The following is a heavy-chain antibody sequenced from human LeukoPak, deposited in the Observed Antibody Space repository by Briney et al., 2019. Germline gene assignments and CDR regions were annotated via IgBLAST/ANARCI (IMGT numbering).Heavy chain of an antibody. D-gene: IGHD2-21*01. V-gene: IGHV3-30*18. J-gene: IGHJ4*02. Sequence: GRSLRLSCAASGFTFSSYGMHWVRQAPGKGLEWVAVISYDGSNKYYADSVKGRFTISRDNSKNTLYLQMNSLRAEDTAVYYCAKDQGWWWPDYWGQGTLVTVSS. CDR2: ISYDGSNK. CDR3: AKDQGWWWPDY. CDR1: GFTFSSYG.